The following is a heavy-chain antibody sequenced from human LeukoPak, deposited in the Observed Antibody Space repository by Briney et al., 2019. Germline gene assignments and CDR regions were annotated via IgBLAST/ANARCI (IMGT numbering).Heavy chain of an antibody. Sequence: PSETLSLTCAVYGGSFSGYYWSWIRQPPGKGLEWIGEINHSGSTNYNPSLKSRVTISVDTSKNQFSLKLSSVTAADTAVYYCATSLAAAGLYYYYGMDVWGQGTTVTVSS. CDR1: GGSFSGYY. D-gene: IGHD6-13*01. J-gene: IGHJ6*02. V-gene: IGHV4-34*01. CDR2: INHSGST. CDR3: ATSLAAAGLYYYYGMDV.